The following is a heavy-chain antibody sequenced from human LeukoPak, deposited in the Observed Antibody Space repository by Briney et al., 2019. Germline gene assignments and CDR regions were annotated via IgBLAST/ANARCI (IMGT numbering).Heavy chain of an antibody. CDR3: ASQGYYFDY. CDR1: GYSVSSGYY. J-gene: IGHJ4*02. V-gene: IGHV4-38-2*02. Sequence: PSETLSLTCTVSGYSVSSGYYWGWIRQPPGKGLEWIGSIYHSGSTYYNPSLKSRVTISVDTSKNLFSVKLSSVTAADTAVYYCASQGYYFDYWGQGTLVTVSS. CDR2: IYHSGST.